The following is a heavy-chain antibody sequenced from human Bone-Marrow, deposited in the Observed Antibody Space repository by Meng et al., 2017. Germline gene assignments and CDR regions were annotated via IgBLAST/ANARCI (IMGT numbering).Heavy chain of an antibody. CDR1: GFTFSDYY. CDR3: ARDHCSGGSRYFYYGMDV. V-gene: IGHV3-11*04. J-gene: IGHJ6*02. D-gene: IGHD2-15*01. CDR2: ISSSGSTI. Sequence: GESLKISCAASGFTFSDYYMSWIRQAPGKGLEWVSYISSSGSTIYYADSVKGRFTISRDNAKNSLYLQMNSLRAEDTAVYYCARDHCSGGSRYFYYGMDVWGQGTTVTVSS.